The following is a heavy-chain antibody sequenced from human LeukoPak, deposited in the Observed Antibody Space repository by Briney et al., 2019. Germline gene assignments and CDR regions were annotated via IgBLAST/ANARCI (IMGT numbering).Heavy chain of an antibody. CDR3: ALQDSGSYGYNWFDP. J-gene: IGHJ5*02. CDR2: FDPEDGET. D-gene: IGHD1-26*01. V-gene: IGHV1-24*01. CDR1: GYTLTELS. Sequence: ASVKVSCKVSGYTLTELSMHWVRQAPGKGLEWMGGFDPEDGETIYAQKFQGRDTMTEDTSTDTAYMGLSSLRSEDTAVYYCALQDSGSYGYNWFDPWGQGTLVTVSS.